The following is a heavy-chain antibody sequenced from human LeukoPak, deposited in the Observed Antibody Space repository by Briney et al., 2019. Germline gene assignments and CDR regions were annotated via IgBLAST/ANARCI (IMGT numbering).Heavy chain of an antibody. D-gene: IGHD3-3*02. CDR2: IIPIFGTA. CDR1: GGTFISYA. CDR3: IIIGVVIRRPY. V-gene: IGHV1-69*13. J-gene: IGHJ4*02. Sequence: ASVKVSCKASGGTFISYAIGWVRQAPGQGLEWMGGIIPIFGTANYAQKFQGRVTITADESTSTAYMELSSLRSEDTAVYYCIIIGVVIRRPYWGQGTLVTVSS.